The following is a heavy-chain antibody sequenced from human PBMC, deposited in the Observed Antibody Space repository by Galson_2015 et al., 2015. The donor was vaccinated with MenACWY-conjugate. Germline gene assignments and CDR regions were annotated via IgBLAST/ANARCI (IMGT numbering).Heavy chain of an antibody. CDR3: ARHEGKSSGPIRWFDP. CDR2: VFYSGTT. D-gene: IGHD6-25*01. V-gene: IGHV4-39*07. Sequence: TLSLTCSVSGGSISGSNYYWGWIRQPPGKGLEWIGSVFYSGTTNYNPSLKSRVTISVDTSKNQFSLKVTSVTAADTAVYYCARHEGKSSGPIRWFDPWGQGTLVTVSS. CDR1: GGSISGSNYY. J-gene: IGHJ5*02.